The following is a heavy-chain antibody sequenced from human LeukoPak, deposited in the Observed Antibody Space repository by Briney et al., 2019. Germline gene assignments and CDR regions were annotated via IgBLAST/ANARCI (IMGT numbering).Heavy chain of an antibody. D-gene: IGHD6-19*01. Sequence: GESLRLSCAASGFTVSNNFMGWVRQAPGKGLEWVSGIYADGSTYYADSVKSRFTLSRHNSENTLSLEMNSLRPEDTALYYCARESSVSGWFIYWGQGTLVTVSS. J-gene: IGHJ4*02. CDR2: IYADGST. CDR1: GFTVSNNF. V-gene: IGHV3-53*04. CDR3: ARESSVSGWFIY.